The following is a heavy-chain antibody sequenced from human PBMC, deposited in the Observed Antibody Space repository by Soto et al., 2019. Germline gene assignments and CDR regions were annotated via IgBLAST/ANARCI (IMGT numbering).Heavy chain of an antibody. J-gene: IGHJ6*01. V-gene: IGHV1-2*02. D-gene: IGHD2-15*01. CDR3: ARGRDAASQFYSHQGMDV. Sequence: ASVKVSCKASGYNLGAYYRYWVRQAPGLGLEWVGLMDPITGGTDYEERLRDRVTMTRDTSINTAYMELRRLRSDDTAIYFCARGRDAASQFYSHQGMDVWGQGTTVAVCS. CDR2: MDPITGGT. CDR1: GYNLGAYY.